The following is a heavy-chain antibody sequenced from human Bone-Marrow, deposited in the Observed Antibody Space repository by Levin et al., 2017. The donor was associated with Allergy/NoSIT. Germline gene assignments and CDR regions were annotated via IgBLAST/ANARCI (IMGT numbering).Heavy chain of an antibody. J-gene: IGHJ4*02. CDR1: GGSISSYY. Sequence: SETLSLTCTVSGGSISSYYWSWIRQPPGKGLEWIGYIYYSGSTNYNPSLKSRVTISVDTSKNQFSLKLSSVTAADTAVYYCARVGTTMDYWGQGTLVTVSS. CDR3: ARVGTTMDY. V-gene: IGHV4-59*01. D-gene: IGHD1-7*01. CDR2: IYYSGST.